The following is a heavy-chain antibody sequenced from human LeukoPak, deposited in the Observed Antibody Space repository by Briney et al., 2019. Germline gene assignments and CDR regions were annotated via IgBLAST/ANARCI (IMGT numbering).Heavy chain of an antibody. CDR3: ARWKGGANRFDP. CDR1: GYSFTTYW. J-gene: IGHJ5*02. D-gene: IGHD1-1*01. V-gene: IGHV5-51*01. Sequence: HGESLQISCEGSGYSFTTYWIGWVRQMSGKGLEWMGVIYPGGSDTRYSPSLQGQVTISADTSISTAYLQWSSLKASDTAMYDCARWKGGANRFDPWGQGTLVTVPS. CDR2: IYPGGSDT.